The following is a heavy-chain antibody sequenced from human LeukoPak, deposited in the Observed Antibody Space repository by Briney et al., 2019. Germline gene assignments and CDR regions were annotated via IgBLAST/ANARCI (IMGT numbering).Heavy chain of an antibody. J-gene: IGHJ5*02. CDR2: IYYSGST. D-gene: IGHD4-17*01. CDR1: GGSISSGAYY. Sequence: PSQTLSLTCTVSGGSISSGAYYWGWIRQPPGMGLEWIVYIYYSGSTYDKPYLKNRFTRSVDTSKNQFSLKLSSVTAAETAEYYCARAIMTKVTESNWFDPWGQGTLVTVSS. V-gene: IGHV4-30-4*08. CDR3: ARAIMTKVTESNWFDP.